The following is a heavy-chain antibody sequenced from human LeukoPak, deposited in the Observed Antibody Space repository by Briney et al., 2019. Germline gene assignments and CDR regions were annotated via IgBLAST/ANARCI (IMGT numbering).Heavy chain of an antibody. D-gene: IGHD2-15*01. J-gene: IGHJ4*02. CDR2: VHTSGST. CDR1: GGSSSGYY. Sequence: SETLSLTCTVSGGSSSGYYWTWIRQPPGKGLEWIGCVHTSGSTDYNPSLKNRVTMSVDVSKNQFSLRLSSVTAADTAVYYCARPGQSSWWVYFNYWGQGTTVTVSS. V-gene: IGHV4-4*09. CDR3: ARPGQSSWWVYFNY.